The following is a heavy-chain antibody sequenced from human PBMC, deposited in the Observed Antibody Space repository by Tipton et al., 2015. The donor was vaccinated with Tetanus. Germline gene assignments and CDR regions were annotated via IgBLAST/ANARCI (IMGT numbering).Heavy chain of an antibody. CDR3: ARVVRDYYYGMDV. V-gene: IGHV3-48*02. J-gene: IGHJ6*02. CDR1: GFNFSTYT. CDR2: IGDAKTVI. Sequence: GSLRLSCVGSGFNFSTYTMNWVRQAPGKGLEWISYIGDAKTVIQYADSVKGRFTVSRDNAENSLFLQMTSLRDEDTALYYCARVVRDYYYGMDVWGQGTTVTVSS. D-gene: IGHD3-22*01.